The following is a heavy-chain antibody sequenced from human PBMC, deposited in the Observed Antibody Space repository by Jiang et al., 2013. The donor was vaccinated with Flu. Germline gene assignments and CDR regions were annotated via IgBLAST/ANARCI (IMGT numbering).Heavy chain of an antibody. CDR1: GFSFSTQW. CDR3: ARADIAMVTDYYYYGMDV. J-gene: IGHJ6*04. Sequence: GAEVKKPGESLKISCQGSGFSFSTQWIAWVRQKPGKGLEWVGMVYPGDSSTRYSQSFPGQVSISADKSINTAYLHWISLKASDTAMYYCARADIAMVTDYYYYGMDVWGKGTTVTVSS. V-gene: IGHV5-51*01. D-gene: IGHD5-18*01. CDR2: VYPGDSST.